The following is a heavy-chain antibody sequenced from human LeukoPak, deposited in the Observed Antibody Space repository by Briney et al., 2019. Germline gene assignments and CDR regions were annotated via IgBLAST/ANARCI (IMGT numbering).Heavy chain of an antibody. V-gene: IGHV4-59*01. Sequence: SETLSLTCTVSGASISSSYWTWIRQPPGKGLEWIGYIYYSGTTNYNPSLKSRVTISVDTSKNQFSLKLSSVTAADTAVYYCARVLGYCSAGSCYPSFDYWGQGTLVTVCS. J-gene: IGHJ4*02. CDR3: ARVLGYCSAGSCYPSFDY. CDR1: GASISSSY. D-gene: IGHD2-15*01. CDR2: IYYSGTT.